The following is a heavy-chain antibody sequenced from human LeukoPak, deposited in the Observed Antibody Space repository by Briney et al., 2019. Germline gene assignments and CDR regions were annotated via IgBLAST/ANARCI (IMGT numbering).Heavy chain of an antibody. CDR1: GFTVSTNY. CDR2: IYSGGST. D-gene: IGHD3-10*01. J-gene: IGHJ4*02. V-gene: IGHV3-53*04. Sequence: GGSLRLSCAASGFTVSTNYMSWVRQAPGKGLEWVSVIYSGGSTYYADSVKGRFTISRHNSENTLYLQMNSLRAEDTAVYYCARSITMVRGTHPFDYWGQGTLVTVSS. CDR3: ARSITMVRGTHPFDY.